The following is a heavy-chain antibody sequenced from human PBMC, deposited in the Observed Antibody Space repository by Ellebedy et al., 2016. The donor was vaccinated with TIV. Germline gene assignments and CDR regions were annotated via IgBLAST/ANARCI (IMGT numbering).Heavy chain of an antibody. CDR3: SDGATHY. CDR2: IFHSGST. V-gene: IGHV4-4*02. Sequence: MPSETLSLTCAVSGDSITNTKWWSWVRQPPGKGLEWIGEIFHSGSTNYHPSLKSRVTMSVDKSRNHFSLNLTSVTAADTAVYYCSDGATHYWGQGMLVTVSS. D-gene: IGHD1-26*01. CDR1: GDSITNTKW. J-gene: IGHJ4*02.